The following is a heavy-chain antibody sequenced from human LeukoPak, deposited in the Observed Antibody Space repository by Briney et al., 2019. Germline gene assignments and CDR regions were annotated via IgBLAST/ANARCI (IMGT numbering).Heavy chain of an antibody. CDR1: GFTFSSYA. CDR3: ARSPGSPYYFDY. J-gene: IGHJ4*02. CDR2: ISGSGGST. V-gene: IGHV3-23*01. D-gene: IGHD1-26*01. Sequence: GSLRLSCAASGFTFSSYAMSWVRQAPGKGLEWVSAISGSGGSTYYADSVKGRFTISRDNSKNTLYLQMNSLRAEDTAVYYCARSPGSPYYFDYWGQGTLVTVSS.